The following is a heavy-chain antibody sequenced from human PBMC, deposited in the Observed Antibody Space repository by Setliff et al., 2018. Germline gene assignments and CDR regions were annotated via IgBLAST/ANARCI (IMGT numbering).Heavy chain of an antibody. CDR2: ISSSSSYI. CDR3: ASYGHSGSWFPFDAFHI. V-gene: IGHV3-21*01. J-gene: IGHJ3*02. CDR1: GFTFSSYS. D-gene: IGHD6-13*01. Sequence: GGSLRLSCAASGFTFSSYSMNWVRQAPGKGLEWVSSISSSSSYIYYADSVKGRFTISRDNAKNSLYLQMNSLRAEDTAVYYCASYGHSGSWFPFDAFHIWGQGTMVTVSS.